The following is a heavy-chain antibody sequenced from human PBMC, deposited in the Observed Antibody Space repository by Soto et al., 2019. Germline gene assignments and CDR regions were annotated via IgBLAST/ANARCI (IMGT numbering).Heavy chain of an antibody. V-gene: IGHV3-48*02. D-gene: IGHD3-22*01. J-gene: IGHJ6*02. Sequence: PGGSLRLSCAASGFTFSSYSMNWVRQAPGKGLEWVSYISSSSSTIYYADSVEGRFTISRDNAKNSLYLQMNSLRDEDTAVYYCAREGAIGDSSGYYYHYGMDVWGQGTTVTVSS. CDR1: GFTFSSYS. CDR3: AREGAIGDSSGYYYHYGMDV. CDR2: ISSSSSTI.